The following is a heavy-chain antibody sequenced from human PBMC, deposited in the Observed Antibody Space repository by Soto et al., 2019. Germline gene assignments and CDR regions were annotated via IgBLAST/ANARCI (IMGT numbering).Heavy chain of an antibody. CDR1: GFLFTGDG. CDR2: ISNDGKKK. Sequence: GGSLRLSCATSGFLFTGDGLPWVRQAPGQGLEWLAVISNDGKKKFFPEPLKGRLTMYRDNDRNTVHLQINSMRAEDTAVYFCGKDTLDCSGGDCPLYYYYGMDLWGKGT. V-gene: IGHV3-30*18. J-gene: IGHJ6*04. CDR3: GKDTLDCSGGDCPLYYYYGMDL. D-gene: IGHD2-21*02.